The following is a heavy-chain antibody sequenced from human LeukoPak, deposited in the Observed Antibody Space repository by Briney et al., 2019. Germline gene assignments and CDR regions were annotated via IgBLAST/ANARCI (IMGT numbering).Heavy chain of an antibody. V-gene: IGHV4-59*01. J-gene: IGHJ4*02. D-gene: IGHD4-11*01. CDR3: AKYGHYNFDY. CDR1: GGSISTYY. CDR2: TYHTGNT. Sequence: SETLSLTCTVSGGSISTYYWAWIRQPPGEGLEWIGYTYHTGNTNHNPSLKNRVTISVDTSKNQFSLKLSSVTAADTAIYYCAKYGHYNFDYWGQGTLVTVSS.